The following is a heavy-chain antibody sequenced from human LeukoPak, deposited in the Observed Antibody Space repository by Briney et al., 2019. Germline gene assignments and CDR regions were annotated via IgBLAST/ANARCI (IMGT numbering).Heavy chain of an antibody. V-gene: IGHV4-59*01. CDR1: GGSISSYY. CDR3: ARVLDLSKRGLDAFNI. J-gene: IGHJ3*02. Sequence: SETLSLTCTVSGGSISSYYWSWIRQPPGKGLEWIGYVYYSGSTNYNPSLRSRVTISVDTSKKQFSLKLSSATAADTAVYYCARVLDLSKRGLDAFNIWGQGTMVTVSS. CDR2: VYYSGST. D-gene: IGHD3-16*01.